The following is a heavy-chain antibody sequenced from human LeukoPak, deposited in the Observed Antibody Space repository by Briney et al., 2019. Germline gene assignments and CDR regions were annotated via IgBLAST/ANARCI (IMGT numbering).Heavy chain of an antibody. V-gene: IGHV4-59*08. CDR2: ISYTGST. D-gene: IGHD2-21*02. CDR3: ARRWVTRYYFDY. J-gene: IGHJ4*02. CDR1: GYTLSSFY. Sequence: PSETLSLTCTVSGYTLSSFYWSWIRQTPGKGLEGIGDISYTGSTNYNPSLKSRVTMSVDTSKNQVSLKLSSVTTADTSVYYCARRWVTRYYFDYWGRGTLVTVSS.